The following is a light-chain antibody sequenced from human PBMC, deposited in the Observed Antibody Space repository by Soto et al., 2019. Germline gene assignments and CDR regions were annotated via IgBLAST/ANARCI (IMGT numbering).Light chain of an antibody. V-gene: IGKV1-39*01. J-gene: IGKJ4*01. CDR1: QSISVY. CDR3: QQSISAPLT. Sequence: DIQMTQSPSSLSSSVGDRVTITCRASQSISVYLNWYQQKPGKAPKLLISAASRLQSGVPSTFSGSGSGTDFTLTISTLQPEDFATYYCQQSISAPLTFGGGTKVEIK. CDR2: AAS.